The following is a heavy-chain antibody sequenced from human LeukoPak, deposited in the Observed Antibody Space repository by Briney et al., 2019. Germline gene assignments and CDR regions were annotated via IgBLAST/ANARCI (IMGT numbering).Heavy chain of an antibody. Sequence: PSETLSLTCAVSGGAISSYYWSWIRQSPGKGLEWVAYIYYSGSTNYNPSLKNRVTISVDTSKNQFSLKLSSVTAADTAVYYCARSYGSGSSPDYWGQGTLVTVPS. CDR2: IYYSGST. V-gene: IGHV4-59*01. CDR3: ARSYGSGSSPDY. CDR1: GGAISSYY. J-gene: IGHJ4*02. D-gene: IGHD3-10*01.